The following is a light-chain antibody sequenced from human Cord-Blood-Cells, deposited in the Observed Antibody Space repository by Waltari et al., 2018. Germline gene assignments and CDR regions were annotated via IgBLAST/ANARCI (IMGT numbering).Light chain of an antibody. CDR3: CSYAGSSTV. Sequence: QSALTQPASVSGSPGQSITNSCTGTSTDVGSYNLFSWYQQHPGKAPKPMIYEGSKRPSGVSNRFSGSKSGNTASLTISGLQAEDEADYYCCSYAGSSTVFGGGTKLTVL. CDR2: EGS. V-gene: IGLV2-23*01. CDR1: STDVGSYNL. J-gene: IGLJ2*01.